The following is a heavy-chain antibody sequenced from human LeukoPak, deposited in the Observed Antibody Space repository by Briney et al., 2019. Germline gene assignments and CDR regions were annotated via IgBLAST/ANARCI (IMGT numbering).Heavy chain of an antibody. V-gene: IGHV4-4*07. CDR3: ARDRSAAYYRDYFDY. J-gene: IGHJ4*02. CDR2: IYSSESI. CDR1: GGSMSGYY. D-gene: IGHD3-22*01. Sequence: PSETLSLTCSVSGGSMSGYYWSWIRQFAGKGLEWIGRIYSSESINYSPSLKSRVTMSIDRSKNRFYLNLTSVTAADTALYYCARDRSAAYYRDYFDYWGQGVLVTVSS.